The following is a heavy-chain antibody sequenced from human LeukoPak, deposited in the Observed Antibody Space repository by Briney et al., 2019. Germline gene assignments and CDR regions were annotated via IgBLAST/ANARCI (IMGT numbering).Heavy chain of an antibody. D-gene: IGHD2-21*02. CDR3: SREFPFCGADCFSGVFDI. J-gene: IGHJ3*02. CDR2: ISVINSGNA. Sequence: ASVKVSCKASGYTFSSYGINWVRQAPGQGLEWMGWISVINSGNARYAQKFQGRLTMTTDTSTTTAYMELRSLRSDDTAVYYCSREFPFCGADCFSGVFDIWGQGTMVTVS. CDR1: GYTFSSYG. V-gene: IGHV1-18*01.